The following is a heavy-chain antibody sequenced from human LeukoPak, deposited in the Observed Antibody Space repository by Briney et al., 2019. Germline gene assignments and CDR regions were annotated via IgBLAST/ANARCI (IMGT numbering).Heavy chain of an antibody. J-gene: IGHJ4*02. CDR3: ARALNILTFDY. CDR1: GFTFSSYA. Sequence: GSLRLSCAASGFTFSSYAMHWVRQAPGKGLEWVAVISYDGSNKNYADSVRGRFTISRDNSKNTLYLQMNSLRAEDTAVYYCARALNILTFDYWGQGTLVTVSS. CDR2: ISYDGSNK. V-gene: IGHV3-30*04. D-gene: IGHD3-9*01.